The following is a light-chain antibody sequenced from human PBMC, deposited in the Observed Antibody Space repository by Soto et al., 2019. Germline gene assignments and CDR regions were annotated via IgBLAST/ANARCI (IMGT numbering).Light chain of an antibody. V-gene: IGLV1-51*01. J-gene: IGLJ3*02. Sequence: QSVLTQPPSVSAAPGQTVTISCSGSSSNIGNNYVSWYQQLPGTAPKLLIYDNNKRPSGTPDRFSGSKSGTSATLGITGLQTGDEADYYCGTWDSSLSVVFGGGTKLTVL. CDR3: GTWDSSLSVV. CDR1: SSNIGNNY. CDR2: DNN.